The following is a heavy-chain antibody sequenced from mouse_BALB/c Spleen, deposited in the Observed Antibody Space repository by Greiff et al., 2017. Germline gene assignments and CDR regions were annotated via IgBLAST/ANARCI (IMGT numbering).Heavy chain of an antibody. Sequence: EVQRVESGGGLVQPGGSLRLSCATSGFTFTDYYMSWVRQPPGKALEWLGFIRNKANGYTTEYSASVKGRFTISRDNSQSILYLQMNTLRAEDSATYYCARDRPAWFAYWGQGTLVTVSA. J-gene: IGHJ3*01. CDR2: IRNKANGYTT. V-gene: IGHV7-3*02. CDR1: GFTFTDYY. CDR3: ARDRPAWFAY.